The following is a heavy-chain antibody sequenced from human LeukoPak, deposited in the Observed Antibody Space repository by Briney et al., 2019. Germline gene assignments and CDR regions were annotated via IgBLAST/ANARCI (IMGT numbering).Heavy chain of an antibody. CDR1: GGSISSYY. CDR3: ARVRYSGYDSQISTFDY. V-gene: IGHV4-4*07. D-gene: IGHD5-12*01. J-gene: IGHJ4*02. CDR2: IYTSGST. Sequence: SETLSLTCTVSGGSISSYYWSWIRQPAGKGLEWIGRIYTSGSTNYNPSLKSRVTMSVDTSKNQFSLKLSSVTAADTAVYYCARVRYSGYDSQISTFDYWGQGTLVTVSS.